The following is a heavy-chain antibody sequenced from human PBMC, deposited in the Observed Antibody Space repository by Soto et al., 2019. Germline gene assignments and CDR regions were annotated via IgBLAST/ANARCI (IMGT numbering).Heavy chain of an antibody. J-gene: IGHJ4*02. CDR1: GVDCGDYY. V-gene: IGHV3-11*01. D-gene: IGHD6-13*01. CDR2: IDSGDGTT. Sequence: XGSLILSCAGSGVDCGDYYMSWIRQAPGKGLEWVSYIDSGDGTTYYTDSVKGRFTISRDNAKKTVYLQMSSLRVEDTALYYCVRPYYSSSWFPFDRWGQGTLVTVSS. CDR3: VRPYYSSSWFPFDR.